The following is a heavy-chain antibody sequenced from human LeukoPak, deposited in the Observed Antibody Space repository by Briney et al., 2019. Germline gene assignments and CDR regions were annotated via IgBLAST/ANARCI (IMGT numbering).Heavy chain of an antibody. D-gene: IGHD6-19*01. CDR2: ISAYNGNT. V-gene: IGHV1-18*01. CDR3: ARVTSNSSGWYRVMRGGWTYYYYYMDV. CDR1: GYTFTSYG. Sequence: GASVKVSCKASGYTFTSYGISWVRQAPGQGLEWMGWISAYNGNTNYAQKLQGRVTMTTDTSTSTAYMELRSLRSDDTAVDYCARVTSNSSGWYRVMRGGWTYYYYYMDVWGKGTTVTVSS. J-gene: IGHJ6*03.